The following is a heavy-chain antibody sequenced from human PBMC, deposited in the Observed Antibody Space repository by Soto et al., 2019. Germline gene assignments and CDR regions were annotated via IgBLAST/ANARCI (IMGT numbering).Heavy chain of an antibody. D-gene: IGHD1-1*01. Sequence: PSVKVSCRAYAGTCSSYAISSVRQASGQGRECMGGIIPIFRTANYAQKFQGRVTINADESTSTAYMETRSLRSEDTAVYYCERERGKPILEGDYYYYSGIDVWGQGTTVT. V-gene: IGHV1-69*13. CDR2: IIPIFRTA. CDR3: ERERGKPILEGDYYYYSGIDV. J-gene: IGHJ6*01. CDR1: AGTCSSYA.